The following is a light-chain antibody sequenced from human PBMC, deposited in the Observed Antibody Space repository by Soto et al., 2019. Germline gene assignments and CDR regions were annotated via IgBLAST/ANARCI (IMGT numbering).Light chain of an antibody. CDR2: GAS. CDR1: QSVTNYQ. Sequence: EIVLTQSPGTLSLSPGERATLSCRASQSVTNYQLAWFRQKPGQAPRLLIYGASSRATGIPDRFSGSGSGTDFTLTISRLEPEDFAVYYCQQYGSSPWTFGQGTKVEIK. V-gene: IGKV3-20*01. CDR3: QQYGSSPWT. J-gene: IGKJ1*01.